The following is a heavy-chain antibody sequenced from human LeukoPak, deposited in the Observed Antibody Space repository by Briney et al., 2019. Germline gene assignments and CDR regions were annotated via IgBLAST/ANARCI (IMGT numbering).Heavy chain of an antibody. V-gene: IGHV3-23*01. CDR3: AKDSGYYDGISFDY. J-gene: IGHJ4*02. CDR1: GFTFSSYA. Sequence: GGSLRLSCAASGFTFSSYAMSWVRQAPGKGLEWVSAISGSGGSTYYADSVKGRFTISRDNSKNTLYLQMNGLRAEDTAVYYCAKDSGYYDGISFDYWGQGTLVTVSS. CDR2: ISGSGGST. D-gene: IGHD3-22*01.